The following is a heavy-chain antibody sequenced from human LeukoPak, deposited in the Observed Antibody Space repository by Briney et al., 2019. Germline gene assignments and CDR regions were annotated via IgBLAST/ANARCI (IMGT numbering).Heavy chain of an antibody. CDR1: GYTFTGYY. CDR2: INPNSGGT. J-gene: IGHJ4*02. CDR3: ARETYYDFWSGYYLVFDY. D-gene: IGHD3-3*01. V-gene: IGHV1-2*06. Sequence: GASVKVSCKASGYTFTGYYMHWLRQAPGQGLEWMGRINPNSGGTNYAQKFQGRVTMTRDTSISTAYMELSRLRSDGTAVYYCARETYYDFWSGYYLVFDYWGQGTLVTVSS.